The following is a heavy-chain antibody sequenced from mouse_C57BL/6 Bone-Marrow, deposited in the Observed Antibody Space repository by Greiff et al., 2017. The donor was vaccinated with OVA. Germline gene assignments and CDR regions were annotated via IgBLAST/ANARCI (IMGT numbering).Heavy chain of an antibody. CDR3: ASQLTGGGDAMDY. CDR2: IDPNSGGT. J-gene: IGHJ4*01. Sequence: QVQLQQPGAELVKPGASVKLSCKASGYTFTSYWMHWVKQRPGRGLEWIGRIDPNSGGTTYNEKFKSKATLTVDKPSSTAYMQLSSLTSEDSAVYYGASQLTGGGDAMDYWGQGTSVTVSS. CDR1: GYTFTSYW. V-gene: IGHV1-72*01. D-gene: IGHD4-1*01.